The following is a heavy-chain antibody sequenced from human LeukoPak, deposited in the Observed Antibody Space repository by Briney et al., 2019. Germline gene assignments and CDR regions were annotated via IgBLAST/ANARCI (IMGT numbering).Heavy chain of an antibody. CDR2: IIAIFGTA. V-gene: IGHV1-69*13. CDR3: ALLTVTTSYEDY. D-gene: IGHD4-17*01. Sequence: SVTVSCTASGGTFSSYAISWVRQAPGQGLEWMGGIIAIFGTANYAQKFQGRVTITADESTSTAYMELSSLRSEDTAVYYCALLTVTTSYEDYWGQGTLVTVSS. CDR1: GGTFSSYA. J-gene: IGHJ4*02.